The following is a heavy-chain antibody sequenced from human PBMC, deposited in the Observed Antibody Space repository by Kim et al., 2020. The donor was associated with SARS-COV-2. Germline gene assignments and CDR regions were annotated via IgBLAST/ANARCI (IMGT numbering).Heavy chain of an antibody. Sequence: YAVSVKRRITINPDTSKTQFSLQLNSVTPEDTAVYYCARASSSWYWEFDYWGQGTLVTVSS. CDR3: ARASSSWYWEFDY. J-gene: IGHJ4*02. V-gene: IGHV6-1*01. D-gene: IGHD6-13*01.